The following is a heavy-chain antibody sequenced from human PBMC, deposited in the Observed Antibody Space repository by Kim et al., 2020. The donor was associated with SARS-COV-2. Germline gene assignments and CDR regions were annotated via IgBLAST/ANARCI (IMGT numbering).Heavy chain of an antibody. CDR2: ISWNSGSI. D-gene: IGHD3-22*01. Sequence: GGSLRLSCAASGFTFDDYAMHWVRQAPGKGLEWVSGISWNSGSIGYADSVKGRFTISRDNAKNSLYLQMNSLRAEDTALYYCAKDAGPSFDSSGSHFDYWGQGTLVTVSS. CDR1: GFTFDDYA. V-gene: IGHV3-9*01. J-gene: IGHJ4*02. CDR3: AKDAGPSFDSSGSHFDY.